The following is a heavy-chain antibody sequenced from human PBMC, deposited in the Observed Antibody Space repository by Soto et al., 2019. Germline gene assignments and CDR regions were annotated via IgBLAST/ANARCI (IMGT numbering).Heavy chain of an antibody. CDR1: GYTFTSYG. V-gene: IGHV1-18*01. CDR2: ISAYNGNT. D-gene: IGHD3-3*01. J-gene: IGHJ6*02. Sequence: QVQLVQSGAEVKKPGASVKVSCKASGYTFTSYGISWVRQAPGQGLEWMGWISAYNGNTNYAQKLQGRVTMTTDTSTSTAYMELRSLRSDDTAVYDCARVGAYDFWSGWSVSGYYYGMDVWGQGTTVTVSS. CDR3: ARVGAYDFWSGWSVSGYYYGMDV.